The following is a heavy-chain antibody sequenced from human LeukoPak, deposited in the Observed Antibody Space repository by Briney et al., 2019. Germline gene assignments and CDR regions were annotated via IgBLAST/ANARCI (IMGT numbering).Heavy chain of an antibody. Sequence: SETLSLTCVVSGASVSSSHWNWIRQLPGKGLEWIGCLSNTGKTDYNPSLTGRVTISLDTSKTQVSLKLRSVTAADTAVYYSSEGYFEPFDHWGQGTLVTVSS. J-gene: IGHJ4*02. CDR3: SEGYFEPFDH. V-gene: IGHV4-59*02. CDR1: GASVSSSH. D-gene: IGHD2/OR15-2a*01. CDR2: LSNTGKT.